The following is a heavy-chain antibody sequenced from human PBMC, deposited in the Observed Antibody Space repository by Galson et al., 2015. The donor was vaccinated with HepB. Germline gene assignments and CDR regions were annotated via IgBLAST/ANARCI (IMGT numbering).Heavy chain of an antibody. D-gene: IGHD2-15*01. CDR3: ARHYCSGGICYLDAFHI. CDR2: ITSSSTYT. J-gene: IGHJ3*02. V-gene: IGHV3-11*03. Sequence: SLRLSCAASGFIFSDYYMSWIRQAPGKGLEWVSYITSSSTYTHYADSVKGRFTISRDNAKNSLFLQMNSVRAEDTAVYYCARHYCSGGICYLDAFHIWGQGTMVTVSS. CDR1: GFIFSDYY.